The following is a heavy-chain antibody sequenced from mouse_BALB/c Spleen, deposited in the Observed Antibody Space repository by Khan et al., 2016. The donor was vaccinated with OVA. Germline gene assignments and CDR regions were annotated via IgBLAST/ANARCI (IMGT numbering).Heavy chain of an antibody. Sequence: EVELVESGGGLVEPGGSLKLSCAASGFTFSSFVMSWVRQTPEKRLEWVATISSAATYTYYPDSVKGRFTISRDNAKNTLYLQMNSLRSDDTAICCCANGSEGWFAYWGQGTLVTVST. D-gene: IGHD1-1*01. V-gene: IGHV5-9-1*01. CDR2: ISSAATYT. CDR1: GFTFSSFV. CDR3: ANGSEGWFAY. J-gene: IGHJ3*01.